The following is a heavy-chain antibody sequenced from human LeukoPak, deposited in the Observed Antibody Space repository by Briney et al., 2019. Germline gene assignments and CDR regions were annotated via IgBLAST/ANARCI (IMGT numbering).Heavy chain of an antibody. CDR2: ISYDGIKK. V-gene: IGHV3-30*18. CDR3: AKEGTPQVSTWYDL. D-gene: IGHD3-10*01. Sequence: GALRLSCAASGFTFSSYDMHWVRQAPGKGLEWVALISYDGIKKYYGDSVKGRFTISRDDPQNTLYLQMNSLRAEDTAVYYCAKEGTPQVSTWYDLWGQGTQVIVSS. CDR1: GFTFSSYD. J-gene: IGHJ5*02.